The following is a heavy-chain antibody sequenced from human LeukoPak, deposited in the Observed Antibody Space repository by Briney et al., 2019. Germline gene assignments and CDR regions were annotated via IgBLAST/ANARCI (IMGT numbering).Heavy chain of an antibody. Sequence: KAADTLSLTCTVSGGSISNSRYYWAWIRQPPGKGLEWIGCIYYNGTTYYDPSLKSRVTISIDTSKNQFSLNLSSVTAADTAVYYCATTTQYYSSFRPGKEHWFDPWGQGTLVTVSS. J-gene: IGHJ5*02. CDR3: ATTTQYYSSFRPGKEHWFDP. V-gene: IGHV4-39*01. CDR2: IYYNGTT. D-gene: IGHD3-10*01. CDR1: GGSISNSRYY.